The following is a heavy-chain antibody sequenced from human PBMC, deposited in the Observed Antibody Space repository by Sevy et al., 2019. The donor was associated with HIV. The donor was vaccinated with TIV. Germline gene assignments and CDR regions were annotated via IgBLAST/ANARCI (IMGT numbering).Heavy chain of an antibody. J-gene: IGHJ5*02. Sequence: GGSLILSCTASGFTFSSYDMNWVRQAPGKGLEWVSKISSSGSSIYYADSVKGRFTISRDNAKNSLNLQMNSLRAEDTAVYYCTRNGGAFDNGFDPWGQGTLVTVSS. CDR3: TRNGGAFDNGFDP. D-gene: IGHD2-8*01. V-gene: IGHV3-48*03. CDR1: GFTFSSYD. CDR2: ISSSGSSI.